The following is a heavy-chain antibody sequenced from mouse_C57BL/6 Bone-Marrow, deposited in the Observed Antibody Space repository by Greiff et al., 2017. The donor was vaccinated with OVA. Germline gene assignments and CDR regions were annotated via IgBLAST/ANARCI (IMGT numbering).Heavy chain of an antibody. CDR3: ARRYYGSSYGYFDY. Sequence: QVQLQQSGAELARPGASVKLSCKASGYTFTSYGISWVKQRTGQGLEWIGEIYPRSGNTYYNEKFKGKATLTADKSSSTAYMELRSLTSEDAAVYFCARRYYGSSYGYFDYWGQGTTLTVSS. CDR1: GYTFTSYG. D-gene: IGHD1-1*01. J-gene: IGHJ2*01. CDR2: IYPRSGNT. V-gene: IGHV1-81*01.